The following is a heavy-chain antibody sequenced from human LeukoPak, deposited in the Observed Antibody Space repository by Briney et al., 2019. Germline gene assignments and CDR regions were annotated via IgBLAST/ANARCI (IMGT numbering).Heavy chain of an antibody. CDR1: GFTFDDYG. D-gene: IGHD3-9*01. CDR2: TNWNGGST. J-gene: IGHJ4*02. V-gene: IGHV3-20*04. CDR3: ATGPYDILTGYYGYFDY. Sequence: GGSLRLSCAASGFTFDDYGMSWVRQAPGKGLEWVSGTNWNGGSTGYADSVKGRFTISRENAKNSLYLQMNSLRVEDTALYYCATGPYDILTGYYGYFDYWGQGTLVTVSS.